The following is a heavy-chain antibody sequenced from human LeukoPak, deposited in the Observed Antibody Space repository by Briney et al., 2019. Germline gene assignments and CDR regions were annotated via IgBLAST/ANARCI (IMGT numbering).Heavy chain of an antibody. J-gene: IGHJ3*02. V-gene: IGHV3-9*01. CDR1: GFTFDDYA. CDR3: AKVRDSSGRTAFDI. CDR2: ISWNSGSI. D-gene: IGHD6-19*01. Sequence: GRSLRLSCAASGFTFDDYAMQWVRQAPGKGLEWVSGISWNSGSIGYADSVKGRFTISRDNAKNSLYLQMNSLRAEDTALYYCAKVRDSSGRTAFDIWGQGTMVTVSS.